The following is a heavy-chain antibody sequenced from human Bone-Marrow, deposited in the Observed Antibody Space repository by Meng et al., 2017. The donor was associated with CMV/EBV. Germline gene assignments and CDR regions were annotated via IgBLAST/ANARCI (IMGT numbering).Heavy chain of an antibody. Sequence: SVKVSCKASGGTFSSYAISWVRQAPGQGLEWTGGIIPIFGTANYAQKFQGRVTITTDESTSTAYMELSSLRSEDTAVYYCARAPLTIFGVVTENWFDPWGQGTLVTVSS. CDR2: IIPIFGTA. CDR3: ARAPLTIFGVVTENWFDP. V-gene: IGHV1-69*05. D-gene: IGHD3-3*01. CDR1: GGTFSSYA. J-gene: IGHJ5*02.